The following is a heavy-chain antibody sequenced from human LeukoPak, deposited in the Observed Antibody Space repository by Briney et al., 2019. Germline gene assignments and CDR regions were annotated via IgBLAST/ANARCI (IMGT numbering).Heavy chain of an antibody. CDR2: IYGNGNT. J-gene: IGHJ4*02. CDR1: GFIVSSNY. V-gene: IGHV3-53*01. CDR3: ATEGGSGWYGQFDC. D-gene: IGHD6-19*01. Sequence: GGSLRLSCAASGFIVSSNYMTWVRQAPGKGLEWVSVIYGNGNTYYADSVKGRFTISRDNSKNTLYLQMNSLQTEDTAVYYCATEGGSGWYGQFDCWGQGTLVTVSS.